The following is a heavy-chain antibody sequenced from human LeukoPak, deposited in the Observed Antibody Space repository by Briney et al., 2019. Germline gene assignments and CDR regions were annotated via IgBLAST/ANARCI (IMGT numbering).Heavy chain of an antibody. D-gene: IGHD2-15*01. CDR2: IYHSGST. CDR3: ARESKYCSGGSCYETYYFDY. V-gene: IGHV4-4*02. Sequence: SETLSLTCAVSGGTISSSNWWCWVRQPPGKGLEWIGEIYHSGSTNYNPSLKSRVTISVDKSKNQFSLKLSSVTAADTAVYYCARESKYCSGGSCYETYYFDYWGQGTLVTVSS. CDR1: GGTISSSNW. J-gene: IGHJ4*02.